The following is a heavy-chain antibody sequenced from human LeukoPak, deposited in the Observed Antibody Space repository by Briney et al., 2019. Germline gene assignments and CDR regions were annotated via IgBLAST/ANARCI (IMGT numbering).Heavy chain of an antibody. J-gene: IGHJ1*01. Sequence: ASVKVSCKASGYTFTSYGISWVRQAPGQGLEWMGWISAYNGNTNNAQKLQGRVTMTTDTSTSTAYMELRSLRSDDTAVYYCARAPRGAYCGGDCGSQHWGQGTLVTVSS. V-gene: IGHV1-18*01. CDR1: GYTFTSYG. D-gene: IGHD2-21*01. CDR3: ARAPRGAYCGGDCGSQH. CDR2: ISAYNGNT.